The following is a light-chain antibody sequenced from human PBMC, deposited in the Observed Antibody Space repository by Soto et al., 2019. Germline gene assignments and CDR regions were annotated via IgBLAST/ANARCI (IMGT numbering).Light chain of an antibody. J-gene: IGLJ3*02. CDR1: SSDVGAYNF. Sequence: QSVLTQPASMSGSPGQSITISCTGTSSDVGAYNFVSWYQQYPGKAPRLMIYEVSNRPSGVSNRFSGSKSGNTASLTISGLQAEDEADYHCSSYTSSSTPWVFGGGTKVTVL. V-gene: IGLV2-14*01. CDR2: EVS. CDR3: SSYTSSSTPWV.